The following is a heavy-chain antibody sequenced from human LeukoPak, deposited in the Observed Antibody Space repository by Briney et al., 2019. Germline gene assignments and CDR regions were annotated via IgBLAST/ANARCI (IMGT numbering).Heavy chain of an antibody. CDR1: GGSISSGGYY. J-gene: IGHJ3*02. V-gene: IGHV4-31*03. Sequence: SETLSLTCTVSGGSISSGGYYWSWIRQHPGKGLEWIGYIYYSGSTYYNPSLKSRVTISVDTSKNQFSLKLSSVTAADTAVYYCARGLIRGYSYGYDLGDIWGQGTMVTVSS. D-gene: IGHD5-18*01. CDR3: ARGLIRGYSYGYDLGDI. CDR2: IYYSGST.